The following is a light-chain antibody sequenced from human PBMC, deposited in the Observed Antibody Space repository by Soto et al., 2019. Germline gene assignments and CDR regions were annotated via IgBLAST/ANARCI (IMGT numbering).Light chain of an antibody. CDR3: QHYGGSFI. CDR1: QSINSKS. J-gene: IGKJ3*01. V-gene: IGKV3-20*01. Sequence: EIVLTQSPGTLSLSPGEGATVSCRVSQSINSKSLVWYQRKFGQATRLLIYNTSSRATGIADRFSGSGSGKDITLSISRLEPEDFAVYYCQHYGGSFIFGPGTKVDFK. CDR2: NTS.